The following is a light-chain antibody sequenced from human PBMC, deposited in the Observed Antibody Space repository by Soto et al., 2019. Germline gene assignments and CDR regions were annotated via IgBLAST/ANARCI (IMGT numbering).Light chain of an antibody. Sequence: IVLTQSPGTLSLSLGERATLSCRASQTVSSKYFAWYQQKPGQATRLLIYGASRRGTGIPDRFSGSGSGTDLTLTISRLEPEEYAVYYCQQYGSSVMYTFGQGTKLELK. CDR1: QTVSSKY. J-gene: IGKJ2*01. V-gene: IGKV3-20*01. CDR2: GAS. CDR3: QQYGSSVMYT.